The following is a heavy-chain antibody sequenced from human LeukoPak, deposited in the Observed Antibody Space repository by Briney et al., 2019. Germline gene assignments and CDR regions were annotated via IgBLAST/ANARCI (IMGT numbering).Heavy chain of an antibody. CDR1: GYSFTSYW. J-gene: IGHJ6*04. CDR3: ARHLLRYFDWFHYGMDV. CDR2: IDPSDSYT. D-gene: IGHD3-9*01. Sequence: GESLRISCKGSGYSFTSYWISWVRQMPGKGLEWMGRIDPSDSYTNYSPSFQGHVTISADKSISTAYLHWSSLKASDTAMYYCARHLLRYFDWFHYGMDVWGKGTTVTVSS. V-gene: IGHV5-10-1*01.